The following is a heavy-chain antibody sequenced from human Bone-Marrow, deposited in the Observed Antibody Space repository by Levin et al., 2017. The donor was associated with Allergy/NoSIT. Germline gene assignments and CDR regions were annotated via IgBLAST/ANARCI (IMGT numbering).Heavy chain of an antibody. V-gene: IGHV1-69*04. Sequence: KISCKASGGTFSSYAISWVRQAPGQGLEWMGRIIPILGIANYAQKFQGRVTITADKSTSTAYMELSSLRSEDTAVYYCATPYHSGYGPTTGYFDLWGRGTLVTVSS. CDR2: IIPILGIA. J-gene: IGHJ2*01. CDR3: ATPYHSGYGPTTGYFDL. D-gene: IGHD5-12*01. CDR1: GGTFSSYA.